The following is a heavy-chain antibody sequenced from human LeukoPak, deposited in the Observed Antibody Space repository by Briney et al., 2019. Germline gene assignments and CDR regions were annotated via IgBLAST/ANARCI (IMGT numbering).Heavy chain of an antibody. CDR1: GFTFKNAW. V-gene: IGHV3-15*01. CDR3: ATFRPIT. D-gene: IGHD3-9*01. J-gene: IGHJ5*02. Sequence: GGSLRLSCADSGFTFKNAWMSWVRQAPGKGLERVGRIKSKPDGGATDYAAPVKGRFTISRDDSKNTLYLQMNNLKTEDTAVYYCATFRPITWGQGTLVTVSS. CDR2: IKSKPDGGAT.